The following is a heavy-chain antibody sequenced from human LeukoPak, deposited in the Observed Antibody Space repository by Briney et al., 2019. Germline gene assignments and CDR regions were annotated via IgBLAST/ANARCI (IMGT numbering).Heavy chain of an antibody. CDR3: ARRALVSWFDP. V-gene: IGHV4-30-2*02. D-gene: IGHD2-8*02. CDR1: GGSISSGGYS. J-gene: IGHJ5*02. CDR2: IYHSGST. Sequence: SQTLSLTCAVSGGSISSGGYSWSWIRQPPGKGLEWIGYIYHSGSTYYNPSLKSRVTISVDRSKNQFSLKLSSVTAADTAVYYCARRALVSWFDPWGQGTLVTVSS.